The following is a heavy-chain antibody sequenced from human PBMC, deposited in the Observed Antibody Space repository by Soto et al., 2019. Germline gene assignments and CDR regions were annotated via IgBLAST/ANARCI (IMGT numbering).Heavy chain of an antibody. J-gene: IGHJ6*02. CDR2: INAGNGNT. Sequence: ASVKVSCKASGYTFTSYAMHWVRQAPGQRLEWMGWINAGNGNTKYSQKFQGRVTITRDTSASTAYMELSSLRSEDTAVYYCARELFIAVAGTGDYYYVMDVWGQGTTVTVSS. CDR3: ARELFIAVAGTGDYYYVMDV. D-gene: IGHD6-13*01. V-gene: IGHV1-3*01. CDR1: GYTFTSYA.